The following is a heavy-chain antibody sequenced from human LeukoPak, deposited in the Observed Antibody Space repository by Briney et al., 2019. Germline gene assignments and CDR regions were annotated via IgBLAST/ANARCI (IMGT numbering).Heavy chain of an antibody. Sequence: ASVKVSCKASGYTFTGYYMHWVRQAPGQGLEWMGWINPNSGGTNYAQEFQGRVTMTRDTSISTAYMELSRLRSDDTAVYYCARSGSVVATIIGDYYMDVWGKGTTVTVSS. CDR1: GYTFTGYY. J-gene: IGHJ6*03. D-gene: IGHD5-12*01. CDR2: INPNSGGT. V-gene: IGHV1-2*02. CDR3: ARSGSVVATIIGDYYMDV.